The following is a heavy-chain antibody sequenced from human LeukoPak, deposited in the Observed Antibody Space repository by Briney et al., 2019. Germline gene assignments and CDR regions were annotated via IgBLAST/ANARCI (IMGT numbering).Heavy chain of an antibody. D-gene: IGHD3-10*01. J-gene: IGHJ4*02. V-gene: IGHV3-NL1*01. Sequence: GGSLRLSCAASGFTFSSYGMHWVRQAPGKGLEWVSAISGSGGSTYYADSVKGRFTISRDNSKNTLYLQMNSLRAEDTAVYYCAKASHYYGSGSYGYWGQGTLVTVSS. CDR1: GFTFSSYG. CDR2: ISGSGGST. CDR3: AKASHYYGSGSYGY.